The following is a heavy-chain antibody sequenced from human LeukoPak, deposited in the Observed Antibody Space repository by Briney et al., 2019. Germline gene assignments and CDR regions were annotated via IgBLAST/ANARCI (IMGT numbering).Heavy chain of an antibody. V-gene: IGHV3-23*01. CDR3: AKELDSGYIRFDY. D-gene: IGHD3-22*01. CDR1: GFTFSTYW. CDR2: ISGSGGST. Sequence: PGGSLRLSCSASGFTFSTYWMSWVRQAPGKGLEWVSAISGSGGSTYYADSVKGRFTISRDNSKNTLYLQMNSLRAEDTAVYYCAKELDSGYIRFDYWGQGTLVTVSS. J-gene: IGHJ4*02.